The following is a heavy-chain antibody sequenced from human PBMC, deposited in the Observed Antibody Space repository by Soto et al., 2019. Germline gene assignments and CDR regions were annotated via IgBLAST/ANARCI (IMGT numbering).Heavy chain of an antibody. V-gene: IGHV4-4*07. D-gene: IGHD2-15*01. CDR3: ARGFSGGSCYSCYYYGMDV. CDR2: IYTSGST. J-gene: IGHJ6*02. CDR1: GGSTSSYY. Sequence: SETLSLTCTVSGGSTSSYYWSWIRQPAGKGLEWIGRIYTSGSTNYNPSLKSRVTMSVDTSKNQFSLKLSSVTAADTAVYYCARGFSGGSCYSCYYYGMDVWRQGTTVTVSS.